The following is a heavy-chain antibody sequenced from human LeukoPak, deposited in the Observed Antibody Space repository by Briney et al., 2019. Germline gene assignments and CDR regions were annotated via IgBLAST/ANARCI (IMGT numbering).Heavy chain of an antibody. Sequence: ASVKVSCTASGYTFTSYYMHWVRQAPGQGLEWMGIINPSGGSTSYAQKFQGRVTITRDTSASTAYMELSSLRSEDMAVYYCARSRNPGLWFDPWGQGTLVTVSS. D-gene: IGHD3/OR15-3a*01. CDR1: GYTFTSYY. CDR2: INPSGGST. V-gene: IGHV1-46*01. J-gene: IGHJ5*02. CDR3: ARSRNPGLWFDP.